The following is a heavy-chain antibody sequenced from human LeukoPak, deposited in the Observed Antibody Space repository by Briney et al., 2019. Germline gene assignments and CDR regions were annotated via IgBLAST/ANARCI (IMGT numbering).Heavy chain of an antibody. CDR2: IKQDGSEK. V-gene: IGHV3-7*01. CDR1: GFTFSSYW. J-gene: IGHJ4*02. Sequence: GGSLRLSCAASGFTFSSYWMSWVRQAPGKGLEWVANIKQDGSEKYYVDSVKGRYTISRDNAKNSLYLQMNSLRAEGTAVYYCARLRSADYYDSSGYPYFDYWGQGTLVTVSS. CDR3: ARLRSADYYDSSGYPYFDY. D-gene: IGHD3-22*01.